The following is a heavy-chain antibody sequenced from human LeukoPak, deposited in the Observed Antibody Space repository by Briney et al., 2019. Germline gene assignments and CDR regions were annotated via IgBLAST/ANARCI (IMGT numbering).Heavy chain of an antibody. J-gene: IGHJ6*02. Sequence: GASVTVSCKASGGTFSSYAISWVRQAPGQGLEWMGGIIPIFGTANYAQKFQGRVTITADESTSTAYMELSSLRSEDTAVYYCARDRDIVVVVAATGYSYAYSMDVWGQGTTVTVSS. CDR1: GGTFSSYA. CDR3: ARDRDIVVVVAATGYSYAYSMDV. D-gene: IGHD2-15*01. CDR2: IIPIFGTA. V-gene: IGHV1-69*13.